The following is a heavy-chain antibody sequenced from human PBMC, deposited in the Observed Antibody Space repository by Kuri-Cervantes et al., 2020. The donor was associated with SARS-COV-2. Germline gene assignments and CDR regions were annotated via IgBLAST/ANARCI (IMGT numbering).Heavy chain of an antibody. CDR1: GFTFSSCA. V-gene: IGHV3-23*01. CDR2: ISGSGGST. D-gene: IGHD3-3*01. CDR3: AKDPYDFWSGYYLYYFDY. Sequence: GESLKISCAASGFTFSSCAMSWVRQAPGKGLEWVSAISGSGGSTYYADSVKGRFTISRDNSKNTLYLQMNSLRAEDTAVYYCAKDPYDFWSGYYLYYFDYWGQGTLVTVSS. J-gene: IGHJ4*02.